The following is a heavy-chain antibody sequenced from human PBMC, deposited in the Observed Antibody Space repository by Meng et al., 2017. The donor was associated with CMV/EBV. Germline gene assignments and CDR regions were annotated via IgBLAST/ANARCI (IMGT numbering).Heavy chain of an antibody. V-gene: IGHV3-48*03. CDR2: ISSSGSTI. CDR1: GFTFSSYE. J-gene: IGHJ4*02. CDR3: AREPSNCSSTSCYLREIDY. D-gene: IGHD2-2*01. Sequence: GGSLRLSCAASGFTFSSYEMNWVRQAPGKGLEWVSYISSSGSTIYYADSVKGRFTISRDNAKNSLYLQMNSLRAEDTAVYYCAREPSNCSSTSCYLREIDYWGQGTLVTVSS.